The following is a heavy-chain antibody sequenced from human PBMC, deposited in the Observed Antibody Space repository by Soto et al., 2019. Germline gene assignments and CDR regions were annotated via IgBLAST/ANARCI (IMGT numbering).Heavy chain of an antibody. CDR1: GGSFSGYY. CDR3: AAASIAAPPGDY. CDR2: INHSGST. V-gene: IGHV4-34*01. J-gene: IGHJ4*02. Sequence: PSETLSLTCAVYGGSFSGYYWSWIRQPPGKGLEWIGEINHSGSTNYNPSLKSRVTISVDTSKNQFSLKLSSVTAADTAVYYCAAASIAAPPGDYWGQGTLVTVS. D-gene: IGHD6-6*01.